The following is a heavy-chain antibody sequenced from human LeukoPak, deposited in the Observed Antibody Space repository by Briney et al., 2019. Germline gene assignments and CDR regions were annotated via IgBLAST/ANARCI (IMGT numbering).Heavy chain of an antibody. J-gene: IGHJ6*02. Sequence: SVKVSCKASGGTFSSYAISWVRQAPGQGLEWMGGIIPIFGTANYAQKFQGRVTITADESTSTAYMELSSLRSEDTAVYYCTRGGDPLSIAARLITGYYYYYGMDVWGQGTTVTVSS. CDR1: GGTFSSYA. D-gene: IGHD6-6*01. CDR2: IIPIFGTA. V-gene: IGHV1-69*13. CDR3: TRGGDPLSIAARLITGYYYYYGMDV.